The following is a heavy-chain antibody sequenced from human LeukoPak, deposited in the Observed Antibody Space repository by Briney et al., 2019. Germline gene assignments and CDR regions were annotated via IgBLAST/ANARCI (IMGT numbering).Heavy chain of an antibody. J-gene: IGHJ4*02. D-gene: IGHD1-1*01. CDR1: GGTFSSYA. CDR2: IISIFGTA. V-gene: IGHV1-69*05. CDR3: AREIQGTPPYYFDY. Sequence: SVKVSCKASGGTFSSYAISWVRQAPGQGLEWMGRIISIFGTANYAQKFQGRVTITTDESTSTAYMELSSLRSEDTAVYYCAREIQGTPPYYFDYWGQGTLVTVSS.